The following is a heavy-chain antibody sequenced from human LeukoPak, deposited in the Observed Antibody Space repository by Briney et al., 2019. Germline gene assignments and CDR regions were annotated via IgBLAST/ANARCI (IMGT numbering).Heavy chain of an antibody. CDR2: NNGDGSTT. Sequence: GGSLRLSCVASGFSLSGYWMYWVRQAPGKGLMYISRNNGDGSTTNYADVVKGRFTMSRDNVKNTLYLQMNSLRVKDTAVYYCARDPRNVGLAPWGQGTLVTVSS. CDR3: ARDPRNVGLAP. J-gene: IGHJ5*02. CDR1: GFSLSGYW. D-gene: IGHD2-15*01. V-gene: IGHV3-74*01.